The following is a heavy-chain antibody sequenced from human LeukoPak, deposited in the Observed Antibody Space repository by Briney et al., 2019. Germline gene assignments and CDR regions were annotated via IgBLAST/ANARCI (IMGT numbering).Heavy chain of an antibody. J-gene: IGHJ4*02. D-gene: IGHD2-2*01. CDR1: GFTFSNYA. Sequence: GGSLRLSCAASGFTFSNYAVSWVRQAPGKGLVWVSVISGSGGSTYYADSVKGRFTISRDNSKNTLYLQMNSLRAEDTAVYYCAKEVGHLDYWGQGTLVTVSS. CDR3: AKEVGHLDY. V-gene: IGHV3-23*01. CDR2: ISGSGGST.